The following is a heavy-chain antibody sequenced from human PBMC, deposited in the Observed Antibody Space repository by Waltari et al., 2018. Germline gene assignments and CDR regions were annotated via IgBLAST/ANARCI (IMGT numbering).Heavy chain of an antibody. CDR1: GGSFSGYY. D-gene: IGHD1-26*01. CDR3: ARGLGLYYYYYYGMDV. CDR2: INHSGST. J-gene: IGHJ6*02. V-gene: IGHV4-34*01. Sequence: QVQLQQWGAGLLKPSETLSLTCAVYGGSFSGYYWSWIRKPPGKGLEWIGEINHSGSTNYNPALKSRVTISVDTSKNQFSLKLSSVTAADTAVYYCARGLGLYYYYYYGMDVWGQGTTVTVSS.